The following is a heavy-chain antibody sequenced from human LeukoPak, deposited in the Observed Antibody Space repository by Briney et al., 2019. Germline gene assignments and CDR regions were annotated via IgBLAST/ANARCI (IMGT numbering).Heavy chain of an antibody. J-gene: IGHJ4*02. CDR1: GYTFASYG. V-gene: IGHV1-18*01. Sequence: ASVKVSCKASGYTFASYGISWVRQAPGQGLEWMGWISAYNGNTNYAQKLQGRVTVTTATSTSTAYMELRSLRADDTAVYYCARGRVFVDTAIVSPVQYFDYWGQGTLVTVSS. CDR2: ISAYNGNT. CDR3: ARGRVFVDTAIVSPVQYFDY. D-gene: IGHD5-18*01.